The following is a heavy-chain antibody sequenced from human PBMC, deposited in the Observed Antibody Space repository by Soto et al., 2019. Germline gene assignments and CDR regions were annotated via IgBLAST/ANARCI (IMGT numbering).Heavy chain of an antibody. CDR3: ARERDQHGTFDY. J-gene: IGHJ4*02. CDR2: INPGNGNT. V-gene: IGHV1-3*01. Sequence: ASVKVSCKASGYTFTSYGMNWVRQAPGRGLEWMGWINPGNGNTKYSQKFQGRVIIERDTSTSTAYMELRSLRSDDTAVYYCARERDQHGTFDYWGQGTLVTVSS. CDR1: GYTFTSYG.